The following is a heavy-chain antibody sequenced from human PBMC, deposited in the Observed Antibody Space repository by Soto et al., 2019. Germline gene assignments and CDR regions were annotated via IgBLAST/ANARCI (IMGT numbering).Heavy chain of an antibody. D-gene: IGHD5-18*01. CDR1: GFTFSSYG. J-gene: IGHJ4*02. CDR2: ISYDGSNK. V-gene: IGHV3-30*18. CDR3: AKDMGYSYGAFDY. Sequence: GGSLRLSCAASGFTFSSYGMHWVRQAPGKGLEWVAVISYDGSNKYYADSVKGRFTISRDNSKNTLYLQMNSLRAEDTAVYYCAKDMGYSYGAFDYWGQGTLVTVSS.